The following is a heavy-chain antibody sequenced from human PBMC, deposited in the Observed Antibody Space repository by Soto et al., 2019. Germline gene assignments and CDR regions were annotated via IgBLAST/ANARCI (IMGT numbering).Heavy chain of an antibody. D-gene: IGHD3-22*01. V-gene: IGHV1-69*13. Sequence: SVKVSCKASGGTFSSYAISWVRQAPGQGLEWMGGINPIFGTANYAQKFQGRVTITADESTSTAYMELSSLRSEDTAVYYCARESYYYDSSGQADAFDIWGQGTMVTVSS. CDR2: INPIFGTA. CDR3: ARESYYYDSSGQADAFDI. J-gene: IGHJ3*02. CDR1: GGTFSSYA.